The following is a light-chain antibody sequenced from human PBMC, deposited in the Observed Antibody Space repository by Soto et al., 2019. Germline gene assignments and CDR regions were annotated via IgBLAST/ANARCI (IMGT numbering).Light chain of an antibody. Sequence: DIQMTQSPSTLSASVGDRVTITCRASQSISTWLAWYQQKPGKAPKVLIYKASSLESGVPSRFSGRGSGTEFTLTISSLQPDDLATYYCQQYYDYSTFGQGTKVEIK. V-gene: IGKV1-5*03. CDR3: QQYYDYST. CDR1: QSISTW. J-gene: IGKJ1*01. CDR2: KAS.